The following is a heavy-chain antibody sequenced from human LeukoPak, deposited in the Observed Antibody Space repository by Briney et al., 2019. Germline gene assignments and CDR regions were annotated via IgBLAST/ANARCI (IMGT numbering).Heavy chain of an antibody. CDR3: ARGPPRFLEWLPSRLNWFDP. CDR2: INHSGST. J-gene: IGHJ5*02. V-gene: IGHV4-34*01. D-gene: IGHD3-3*01. CDR1: GGSFSGYY. Sequence: SETLSLTCAVYGGSFSGYYWSWIRQPPGKGLEWIGEINHSGSTNYNPSLKSRVTISVDTSENQFSLKLSSVTAADTAVYYCARGPPRFLEWLPSRLNWFDPWGQGTLVTVSS.